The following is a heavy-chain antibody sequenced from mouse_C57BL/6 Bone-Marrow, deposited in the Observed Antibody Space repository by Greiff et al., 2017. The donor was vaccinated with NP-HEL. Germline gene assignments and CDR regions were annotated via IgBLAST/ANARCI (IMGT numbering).Heavy chain of an antibody. CDR3: TRAPRDGSSYRWYFDV. Sequence: EVKLMESGEGLVKPGGSLKLSCAASGFTFSSYAMSWVRQTPEKRLEWVAYISSGGDYIYYADTVKGRFTISRDNARNTLYLQMSSLKSEDTAMYYCTRAPRDGSSYRWYFDVWGTGTTVTVSS. D-gene: IGHD1-1*01. CDR1: GFTFSSYA. V-gene: IGHV5-9-1*02. CDR2: ISSGGDYI. J-gene: IGHJ1*03.